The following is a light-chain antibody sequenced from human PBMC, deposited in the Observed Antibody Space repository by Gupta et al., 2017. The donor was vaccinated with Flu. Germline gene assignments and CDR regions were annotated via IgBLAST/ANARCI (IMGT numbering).Light chain of an antibody. CDR1: QSVSSS. V-gene: IGKV3-11*01. Sequence: PATLSLSPGERATLSCRASQSVSSSLAWYQQKPGQDPSLLIYDASNRATGIPARFSGSGSGTDFTLNISSLESEDFAVYYCQQRSSWPFTFGQGTKLEIK. J-gene: IGKJ2*01. CDR3: QQRSSWPFT. CDR2: DAS.